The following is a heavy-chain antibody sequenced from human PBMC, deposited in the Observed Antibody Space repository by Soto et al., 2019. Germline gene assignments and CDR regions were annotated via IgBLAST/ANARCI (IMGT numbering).Heavy chain of an antibody. CDR3: ARDKACSSIHCYGHLDY. D-gene: IGHD2-2*01. V-gene: IGHV1-69*08. CDR2: IIPILAIT. Sequence: QVQLVQSGAEVKKPGSSVMVSCKASGGTFSSHTISWVRQAPGQGLEWIGRIIPILAITNYAQKFQGRVTITADKVTSTAYMELSSLRSEDTAVYYCARDKACSSIHCYGHLDYWGQGTLVTVSS. J-gene: IGHJ4*02. CDR1: GGTFSSHT.